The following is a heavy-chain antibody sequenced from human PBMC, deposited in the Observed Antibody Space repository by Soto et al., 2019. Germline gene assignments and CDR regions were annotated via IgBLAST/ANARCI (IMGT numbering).Heavy chain of an antibody. J-gene: IGHJ4*02. Sequence: QITLKESGPTLVKPTQTLTLTCTFSGFSLNTSGVGVDWIRQPPGKTLEWLALIYWDNDIHYNPSLNSRLTITKDTSKNQVVLTMTNMDPVDTATYYCAHRPTTFSYDYWVQGTLVTVSS. CDR1: GFSLNTSGVG. V-gene: IGHV2-5*02. CDR3: AHRPTTFSYDY. CDR2: IYWDNDI.